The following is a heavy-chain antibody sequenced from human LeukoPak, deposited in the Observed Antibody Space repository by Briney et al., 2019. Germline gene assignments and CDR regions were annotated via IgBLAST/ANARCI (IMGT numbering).Heavy chain of an antibody. J-gene: IGHJ4*02. D-gene: IGHD2-15*01. CDR3: ARQRCSGGACYSDY. V-gene: IGHV5-51*01. Sequence: GESLKISCKGSGYIFAIYWIGWVRQMPGKGLEWMGIIYPGDSDTTYSPSFQGQVTISADKSISTAYLQWSSLKASDTATYYCARQRCSGGACYSDYRGQGTLVTVSS. CDR2: IYPGDSDT. CDR1: GYIFAIYW.